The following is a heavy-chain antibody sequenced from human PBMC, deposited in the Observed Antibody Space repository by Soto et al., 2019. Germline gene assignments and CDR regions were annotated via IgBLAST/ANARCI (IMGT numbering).Heavy chain of an antibody. CDR1: GYTFTGYY. CDR3: ARVAVPDAMGGGAFYI. D-gene: IGHD2-2*01. J-gene: IGHJ3*02. CDR2: INPNSGGT. V-gene: IGHV1-2*04. Sequence: QVQLVQSGAEVKKPGASVKVSCKASGYTFTGYYMHWVRQAPGQGLEWMGWINPNSGGTNYAQKFQGWVTMTRDTAISTAYMELSRLRSDDTAVYYSARVAVPDAMGGGAFYIWGQGTMVTVSS.